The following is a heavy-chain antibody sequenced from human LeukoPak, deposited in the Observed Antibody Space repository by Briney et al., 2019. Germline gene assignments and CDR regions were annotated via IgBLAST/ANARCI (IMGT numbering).Heavy chain of an antibody. V-gene: IGHV4-59*08. CDR3: AKHSDYYDT. Sequence: PSETLSLTCTVSGSSINNNFWTWIRQPPGKGLEWIGYIYSSGSANYNPSLKSRVIISGDTSKNQISLRLTSVTAAETAMYFCAKHSDYYDTWGHGTLVTVSS. CDR1: GSSINNNF. CDR2: IYSSGSA. J-gene: IGHJ4*01. D-gene: IGHD3-22*01.